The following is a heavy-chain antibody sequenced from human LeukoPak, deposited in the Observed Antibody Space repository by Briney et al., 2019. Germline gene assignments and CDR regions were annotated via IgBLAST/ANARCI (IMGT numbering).Heavy chain of an antibody. CDR3: ARSVGATTWIDY. D-gene: IGHD1-26*01. Sequence: GASVKVSCKASGYTFTSYYMHWVRQAPGQGLEWMGIINPSGGSTSYAQKFRGRVTMTRDTSTSTVYMELSSLRSEDTAVYYCARSVGATTWIDYWGQGTLVAVSS. V-gene: IGHV1-46*01. J-gene: IGHJ4*02. CDR2: INPSGGST. CDR1: GYTFTSYY.